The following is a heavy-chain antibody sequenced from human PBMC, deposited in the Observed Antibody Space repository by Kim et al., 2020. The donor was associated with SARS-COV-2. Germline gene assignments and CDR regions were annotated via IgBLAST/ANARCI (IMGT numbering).Heavy chain of an antibody. CDR3: TTNDVVVVAATAIDY. V-gene: IGHV3-15*01. J-gene: IGHJ4*02. Sequence: APVKGRFTISRDDSKNTLYLQMNSLKTEDTAVYYCTTNDVVVVAATAIDYWGQGTLVTVSS. D-gene: IGHD2-15*01.